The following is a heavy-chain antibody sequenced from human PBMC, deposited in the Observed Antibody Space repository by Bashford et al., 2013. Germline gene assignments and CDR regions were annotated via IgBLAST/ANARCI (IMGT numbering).Heavy chain of an antibody. CDR3: WGLRLGY. Sequence: VRQAPGKGLEWMGGFDPEDGETIYAQKFQGRVTMTEDTSTDTAYMELSSLRSEDTAVYYCWGLRLGYWGQGTLVTVSS. CDR2: FDPEDGET. D-gene: IGHD5-12*01. J-gene: IGHJ4*02. V-gene: IGHV1-24*01.